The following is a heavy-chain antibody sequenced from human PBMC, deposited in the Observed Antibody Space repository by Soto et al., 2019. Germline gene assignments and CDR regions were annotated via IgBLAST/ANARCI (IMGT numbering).Heavy chain of an antibody. CDR3: VRYYVSDRGVHLDF. V-gene: IGHV1-3*01. CDR2: IGGGDGKT. Sequence: QVQLVQSGTEVKKPGASVKVSCKSSGYSFTQYVIHWVRQAPGQRLEWMGWIGGGDGKTYYSQNFQGRVTITKDTSASTAYMELSSLISEETAMYYCVRYYVSDRGVHLDFWGQGTLVTVSS. J-gene: IGHJ4*02. D-gene: IGHD3-10*02. CDR1: GYSFTQYV.